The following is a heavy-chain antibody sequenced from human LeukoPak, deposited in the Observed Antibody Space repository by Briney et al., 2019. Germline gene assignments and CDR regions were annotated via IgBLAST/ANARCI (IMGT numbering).Heavy chain of an antibody. Sequence: GGSPRLSCAASGFTFSSYAMSWVRQAPGKGLEWVSAISGSGGSTYYADSVKGRFTISRDNSKNTLYLQMNSLRAEDTAVYYCAKDVAVAEYYFDYWGQGTLVTVSS. CDR2: ISGSGGST. CDR1: GFTFSSYA. V-gene: IGHV3-23*01. J-gene: IGHJ4*02. CDR3: AKDVAVAEYYFDY. D-gene: IGHD6-19*01.